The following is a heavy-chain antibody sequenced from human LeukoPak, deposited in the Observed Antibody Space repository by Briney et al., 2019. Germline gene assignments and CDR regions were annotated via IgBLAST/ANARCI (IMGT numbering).Heavy chain of an antibody. D-gene: IGHD3-10*01. CDR3: AKDEGDYYGSGSLAN. Sequence: GGSLRLSCAASGFTFSSYGMSWVRQAPGKGLEWVSAISGSGGSTYYADSVRGRFTISRDNSRNTMYLQMNSLRVEDAAVYYCAKDEGDYYGSGSLANWGQGILVTVSS. J-gene: IGHJ4*02. CDR2: ISGSGGST. CDR1: GFTFSSYG. V-gene: IGHV3-23*01.